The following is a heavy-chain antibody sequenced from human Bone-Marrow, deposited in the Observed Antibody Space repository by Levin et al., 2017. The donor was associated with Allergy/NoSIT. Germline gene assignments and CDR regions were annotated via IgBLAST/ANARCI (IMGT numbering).Heavy chain of an antibody. D-gene: IGHD2/OR15-2a*01. Sequence: PGGSLRLSCAASGFTFSSHSMNWVRQAPGKGLEWVSYISTTSSTIYYADSVKGRFTISRDNAKNSLYLQMNSLRDEDTAVYFCAGMKRNILQAFGIWGQGTMVTVSS. CDR2: ISTTSSTI. CDR3: AGMKRNILQAFGI. CDR1: GFTFSSHS. V-gene: IGHV3-48*02. J-gene: IGHJ3*02.